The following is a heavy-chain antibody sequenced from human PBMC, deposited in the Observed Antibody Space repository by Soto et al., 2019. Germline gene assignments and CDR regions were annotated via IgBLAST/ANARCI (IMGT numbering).Heavy chain of an antibody. J-gene: IGHJ4*02. Sequence: EVQLVESGGGLVKPGGSLRLSCAACGFIFTRYSMNWIRQAPGKGLEWVSSISSTTNYIYYGDSMKGRFTISRDNAKNSLYLEMNSLRAEDTAVYYCARESEDLTSNFDYWGQGTLVTVSS. V-gene: IGHV3-21*06. CDR2: ISSTTNYI. CDR1: GFIFTRYS. CDR3: ARESEDLTSNFDY.